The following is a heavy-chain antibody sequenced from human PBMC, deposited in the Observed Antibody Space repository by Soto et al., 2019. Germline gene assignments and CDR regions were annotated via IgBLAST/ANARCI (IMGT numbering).Heavy chain of an antibody. D-gene: IGHD3-10*01. CDR1: GFSFDDYA. J-gene: IGHJ3*02. CDR2: ISWNSASM. V-gene: IGHV3-9*01. Sequence: LVESGGGFVQPGRSLRLSCAASGFSFDDYAMHWVRQAPGKGLEWVSLISWNSASMDYADSVKGRFTISRDNAKNSLYLQMNSLRPEDTAFYYCAKSASIRAAFDMWGQGTLVTVSS. CDR3: AKSASIRAAFDM.